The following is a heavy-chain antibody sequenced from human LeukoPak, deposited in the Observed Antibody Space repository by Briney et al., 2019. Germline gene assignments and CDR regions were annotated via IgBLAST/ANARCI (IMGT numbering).Heavy chain of an antibody. CDR3: AREDGSESHPGYYYGMDV. D-gene: IGHD3-10*01. CDR1: EFTVSSNY. CDR2: IYIGGNT. Sequence: GGSLRLSCAASEFTVSSNYMHWVRQAPGKGLEWVSLIYIGGNTFYADSVKGRFTISRDNSKNTPYLQMNSLRAEDTAVYYCAREDGSESHPGYYYGMDVWGQGTTVTVSS. V-gene: IGHV3-53*01. J-gene: IGHJ6*02.